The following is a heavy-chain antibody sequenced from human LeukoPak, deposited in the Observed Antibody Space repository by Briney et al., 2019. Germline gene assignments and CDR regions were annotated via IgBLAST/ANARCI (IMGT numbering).Heavy chain of an antibody. CDR1: GFTFSSYG. Sequence: GGSLRLSCAASGFTFSSYGMHWVRQAPGKGLEWVAVMWHDGSNKNYAGSVKGRFTISRDNSKNTMYLQMNSLRADDSAVYYCARSSSGVYIQWGQGTLVTVSS. CDR3: ARSSSGVYIQ. V-gene: IGHV3-33*01. D-gene: IGHD2-15*01. J-gene: IGHJ4*02. CDR2: MWHDGSNK.